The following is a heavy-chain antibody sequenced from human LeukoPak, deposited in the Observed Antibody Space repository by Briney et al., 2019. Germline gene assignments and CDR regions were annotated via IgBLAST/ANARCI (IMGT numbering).Heavy chain of an antibody. J-gene: IGHJ4*02. CDR2: ISSSSYI. V-gene: IGHV3-53*01. CDR3: AKVGDYYGSGKYSNFDY. CDR1: GFTVSSNY. D-gene: IGHD3-10*01. Sequence: PGGSLRLSCAASGFTVSSNYMSWVRQAPGKGLEWVSSISSSSYIYYADSVKGRFTISRDNSKNTLYLQMSSLRAEDTAVYYCAKVGDYYGSGKYSNFDYWGQGTLVTVSS.